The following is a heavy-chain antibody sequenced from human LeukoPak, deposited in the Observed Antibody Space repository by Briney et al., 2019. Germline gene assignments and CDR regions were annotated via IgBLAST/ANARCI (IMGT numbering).Heavy chain of an antibody. J-gene: IGHJ4*02. D-gene: IGHD3-10*01. CDR2: IIPIFGTT. CDR1: GGTFSSYA. V-gene: IGHV1-69*13. CDR3: ARDYYGSGTYYKPFDY. Sequence: SVKVSCKASGGTFSSYAISWVRRAPGQGLEWMGGIIPIFGTTNYAQKFQGRVTITADESTSTAYMELSSLRSEDTAVYYCARDYYGSGTYYKPFDYWGQGTLVTVSS.